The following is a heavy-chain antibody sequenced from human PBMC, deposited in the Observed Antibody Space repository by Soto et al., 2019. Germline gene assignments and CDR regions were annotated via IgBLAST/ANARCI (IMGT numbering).Heavy chain of an antibody. CDR2: ISAYNGDT. D-gene: IGHD6-6*01. CDR1: GYTFTNYG. Sequence: QVQLLQSGAEVKKPGASVKVSCKASGYTFTNYGITWVRQAPGQGLEWMGWISAYNGDTHYTQRLQGRVTMTTDTSTSTGYMELRGLRSDDTAVYYWARVRQLVGYFYYYMDVWGKGTTVTVSS. CDR3: ARVRQLVGYFYYYMDV. J-gene: IGHJ6*03. V-gene: IGHV1-18*01.